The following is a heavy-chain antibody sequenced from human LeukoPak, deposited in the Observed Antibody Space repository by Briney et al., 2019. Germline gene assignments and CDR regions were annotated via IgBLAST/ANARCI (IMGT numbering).Heavy chain of an antibody. CDR2: ISYDGSNK. D-gene: IGHD3-9*01. CDR3: AKEYYDISGAFDI. CDR1: GFTFDDYA. V-gene: IGHV3-30*18. Sequence: GRSLRLSCTASGFTFDDYAMHWVRQAPGKGLEWVAVISYDGSNKYYADSVKGRFTISRDNSKNTLYLQMNSLRAEDTAVYYCAKEYYDISGAFDIWGQGTMVTVSS. J-gene: IGHJ3*02.